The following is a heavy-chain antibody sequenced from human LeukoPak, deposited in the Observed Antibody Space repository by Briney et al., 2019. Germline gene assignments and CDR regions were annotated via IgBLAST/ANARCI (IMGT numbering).Heavy chain of an antibody. Sequence: GGSLRLSCAASGFIFSNYWMSWVRQAPGKGLEWVANIKQDGSEKFYVDSVKGRFTISRDNAKNSLYLQMNSLRAEDTAVYNCARVPLNYYHYLDVWGKGTTGTISS. CDR1: GFIFSNYW. J-gene: IGHJ6*03. CDR2: IKQDGSEK. V-gene: IGHV3-7*01. CDR3: ARVPLNYYHYLDV.